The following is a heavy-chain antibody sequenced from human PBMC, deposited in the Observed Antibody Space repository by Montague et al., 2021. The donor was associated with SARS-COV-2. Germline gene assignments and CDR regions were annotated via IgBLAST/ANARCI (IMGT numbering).Heavy chain of an antibody. V-gene: IGHV4-31*03. J-gene: IGHJ2*01. CDR2: IYYSGST. D-gene: IGHD2-21*02. CDR1: GGSISSGGYY. Sequence: TLSLTCTVSGGSISSGGYYWSWIRQHPGKGLEWIGYIYYSGSTYYNPSLKSRVTISVDTSKNQFSLKLSSVTAADTAVYYCARVHIVVVTAMRYFDLWVRGTLVTVSS. CDR3: ARVHIVVVTAMRYFDL.